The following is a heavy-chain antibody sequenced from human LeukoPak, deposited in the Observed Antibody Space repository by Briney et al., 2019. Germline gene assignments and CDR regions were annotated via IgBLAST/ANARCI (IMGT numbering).Heavy chain of an antibody. CDR3: ARHFTGPGTYTPYFGMDV. CDR2: VYYSGST. J-gene: IGHJ6*02. CDR1: GGSIRSYS. Sequence: KPSQTLSLTCTVSGGSIRSYSCSWVRQPPGKGLEWVGYVYYSGSTSYNPSLKSRVTISVDASKNQFSLKLSSVTAADTAVYYCARHFTGPGTYTPYFGMDVWGQGTTVTVSS. D-gene: IGHD3-16*01. V-gene: IGHV4-59*08.